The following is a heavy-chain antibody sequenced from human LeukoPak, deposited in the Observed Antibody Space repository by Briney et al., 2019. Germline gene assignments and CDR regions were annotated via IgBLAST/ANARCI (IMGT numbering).Heavy chain of an antibody. CDR1: GYTFTGYY. D-gene: IGHD6-6*01. CDR3: ARDFEYNSATYYFDY. V-gene: IGHV1-2*02. CDR2: INPNTGGT. J-gene: IGHJ4*02. Sequence: EASVKVSCKASGYTFTGYYIHWVRQAPGQGLEWVGWINPNTGGTNYAQRFQGRVTMTGDTSISTAYMELSRLRSDDTAVYYCARDFEYNSATYYFDYWGQGTLVTVPS.